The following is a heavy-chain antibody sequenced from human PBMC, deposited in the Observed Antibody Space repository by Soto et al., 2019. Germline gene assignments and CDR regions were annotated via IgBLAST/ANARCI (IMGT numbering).Heavy chain of an antibody. Sequence: VKVSCKASGYAFSDYYIHWVRQAPGQGLEWMGWINPNSGGTKYAPKFQGGVTMTRDTSITTAYMELSRLRSGDTAVYYCAREPATAKPEGVDFWGQGTLVTAPQ. D-gene: IGHD1-1*01. CDR2: INPNSGGT. V-gene: IGHV1-2*02. J-gene: IGHJ4*02. CDR3: AREPATAKPEGVDF. CDR1: GYAFSDYY.